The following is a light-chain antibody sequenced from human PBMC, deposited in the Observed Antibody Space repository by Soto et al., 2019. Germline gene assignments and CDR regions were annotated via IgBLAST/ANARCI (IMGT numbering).Light chain of an antibody. CDR3: QQHINWPLT. V-gene: IGKV3-11*01. J-gene: IGKJ4*01. CDR1: QSVSNNY. CDR2: GAS. Sequence: EIVLTQSPGTLSLSPGERATLSCRASQSVSNNYLAWYQQKPGQAPRLLIYGASNRATGIPARFSGSGSGADFTLTISSLEPGDFALYYCQQHINWPLTFGGGTKVDIK.